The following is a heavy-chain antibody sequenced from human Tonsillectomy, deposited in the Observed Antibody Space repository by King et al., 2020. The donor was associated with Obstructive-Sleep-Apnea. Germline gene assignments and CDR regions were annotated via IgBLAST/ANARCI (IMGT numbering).Heavy chain of an antibody. CDR1: EFKFNNYG. D-gene: IGHD3-22*01. V-gene: IGHV3-33*01. CDR2: LHYDGAYE. Sequence: VQLVESGGGMVQPGRALRLSCAASEFKFNNYGMHWVRQAPGKGLEWVALLHYDGAYEYYADSVRGRFTISRDNSKNTLYLLMNSLRADDTAVYYCARGPHYDSSAYYLDFWGQGALVTVSS. CDR3: ARGPHYDSSAYYLDF. J-gene: IGHJ4*02.